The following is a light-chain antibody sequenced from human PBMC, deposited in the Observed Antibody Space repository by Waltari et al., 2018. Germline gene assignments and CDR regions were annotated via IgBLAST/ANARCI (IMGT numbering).Light chain of an antibody. V-gene: IGLV2-11*01. CDR3: SSYAGSNTWV. CDR2: EVS. CDR1: SSDIGYYTA. J-gene: IGLJ2*01. Sequence: QAPPTQPPSVPGSPGQSVTLSCPGTSSDIGYYTAVSWYQQHPGKAPKLMIYEVSKRPSGVSDRFSGSKSGNTASLTISGLQAEDEADYYCSSYAGSNTWVFGGGTRLTVL.